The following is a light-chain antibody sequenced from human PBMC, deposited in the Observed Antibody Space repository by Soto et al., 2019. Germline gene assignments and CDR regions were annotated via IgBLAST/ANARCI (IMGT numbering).Light chain of an antibody. CDR2: GTV. J-gene: IGKJ1*01. CDR1: QSITASY. CDR3: QQYGSSRRT. Sequence: EIVLTQSPGTLSLSPGERATLSCRASQSITASYLAWYQQKPGQAPRLVIYGTVTRATGIPDRFSGSGSGTDFTLTISRLEPEDFAVYYCQQYGSSRRTFGPGTKVEIK. V-gene: IGKV3-20*01.